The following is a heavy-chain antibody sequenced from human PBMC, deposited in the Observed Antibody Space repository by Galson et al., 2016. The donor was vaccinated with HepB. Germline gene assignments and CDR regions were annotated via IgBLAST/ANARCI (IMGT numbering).Heavy chain of an antibody. CDR2: ISRDASRI. V-gene: IGHV3-48*03. Sequence: SLRLSCAASGFSISHYHMNWVRQAPGKGLEWVSHISRDASRIRYADSAKGRFTISRDVATNSLYLQISSLRVEDTAVYYCVSEARGFDPWGRGIPVTVSS. CDR1: GFSISHYH. CDR3: VSEARGFDP. J-gene: IGHJ5*02.